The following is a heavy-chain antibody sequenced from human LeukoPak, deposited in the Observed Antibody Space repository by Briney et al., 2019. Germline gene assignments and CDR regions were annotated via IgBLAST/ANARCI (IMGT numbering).Heavy chain of an antibody. J-gene: IGHJ4*02. CDR3: AKASNGGSYYGVIIDY. CDR2: ISYDGSNK. D-gene: IGHD1-26*01. CDR1: GFTFSTYG. Sequence: GGSLRLSCAASGFTFSTYGMHWVRQAPGKGLEWVAVISYDGSNKCYTDSVKGRFTISRDNSKNTLYLQMNSLRAEDTAVYYCAKASNGGSYYGVIIDYWGQGTLVTVSS. V-gene: IGHV3-30*18.